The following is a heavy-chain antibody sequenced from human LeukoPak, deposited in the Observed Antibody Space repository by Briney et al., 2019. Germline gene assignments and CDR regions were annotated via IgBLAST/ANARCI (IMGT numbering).Heavy chain of an antibody. CDR2: FYYSGST. Sequence: SETLSLTCTVSGDSIRNYYWSWIRQPPGKGLEWIEYFYYSGSTYYNPSLKSRITISVDTSKNQFSLKLSSVTAADTAVYYCASSIAARVYWGQGTLVTVSS. J-gene: IGHJ4*02. D-gene: IGHD6-6*01. CDR3: ASSIAARVY. V-gene: IGHV4-30-4*08. CDR1: GDSIRNYY.